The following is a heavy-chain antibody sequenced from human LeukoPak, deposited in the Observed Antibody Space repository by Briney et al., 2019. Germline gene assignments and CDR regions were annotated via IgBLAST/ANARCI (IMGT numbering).Heavy chain of an antibody. Sequence: SETLSLTCTVSGGSISSGSYYWSWIRQPAGKGLEWIGRIYTSGSTNYNPSLKSRVTISVDTSKNQFSLKLSSVTAADTAVYYCARDRGCSSTSCYRPRAGWHYYYMDVWGKGTTVTVSS. J-gene: IGHJ6*03. CDR2: IYTSGST. V-gene: IGHV4-61*02. CDR1: GGSISSGSYY. D-gene: IGHD2-2*01. CDR3: ARDRGCSSTSCYRPRAGWHYYYMDV.